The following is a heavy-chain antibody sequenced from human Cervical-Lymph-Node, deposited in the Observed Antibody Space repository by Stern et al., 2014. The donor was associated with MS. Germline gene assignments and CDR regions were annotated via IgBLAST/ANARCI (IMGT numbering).Heavy chain of an antibody. D-gene: IGHD1-1*01. Sequence: VQLVESGAEVKKPGASVNVSCAASGYTFTTYYVHWVRQAPGQGLEWMAIINTSDGDTYHARSVKDRVTMTRDTSASTVYWKLSSLKSEDTAVYYCARQRTTGHMDFDYWGQGTLVTVSS. V-gene: IGHV1-46*01. CDR3: ARQRTTGHMDFDY. J-gene: IGHJ4*02. CDR1: GYTFTTYY. CDR2: INTSDGDT.